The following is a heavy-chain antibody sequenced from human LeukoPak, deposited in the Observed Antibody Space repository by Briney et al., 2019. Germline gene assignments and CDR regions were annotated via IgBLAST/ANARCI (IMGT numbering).Heavy chain of an antibody. V-gene: IGHV3-7*05. Sequence: GGSLRLSCAASGLTFSRYWMDWVRQAPGKGLKWVASIKSDGSDKYYVDSVKGRFTVSKDNAKNSLYVQMNSLRAEDTAVYYCARLPLTARRHFDFWGQGTQVTVSS. CDR2: IKSDGSDK. CDR3: ARLPLTARRHFDF. D-gene: IGHD5-18*01. CDR1: GLTFSRYW. J-gene: IGHJ4*02.